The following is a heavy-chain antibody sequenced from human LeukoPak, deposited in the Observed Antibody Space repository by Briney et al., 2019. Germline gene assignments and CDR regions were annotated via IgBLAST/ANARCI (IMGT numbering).Heavy chain of an antibody. CDR3: ARDRYDILTGYYSYGMDV. D-gene: IGHD3-9*01. Sequence: PGGSLRLSCAASGFTFSSYAMHWVRQAPGKGLEWVAVISYDGSNKYYADSVEGRFTISRDNSKNTLYLQMNSLRAEDTAVYYCARDRYDILTGYYSYGMDVWGQGTTVTVSS. V-gene: IGHV3-30*04. CDR2: ISYDGSNK. CDR1: GFTFSSYA. J-gene: IGHJ6*02.